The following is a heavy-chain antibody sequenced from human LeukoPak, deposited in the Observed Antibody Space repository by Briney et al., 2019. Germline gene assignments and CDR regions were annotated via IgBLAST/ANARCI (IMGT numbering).Heavy chain of an antibody. D-gene: IGHD6-13*01. CDR2: ISWNSGSI. CDR1: GFTFDDYA. J-gene: IGHJ4*02. Sequence: GGSLRLSCAASGFTFDDYAMHWVRQAPGKGLEWVSGISWNSGSIGYADSVKGRFTISRDNAKNSLYLQMNSLRAEDTALYYCAKDRGIAAAGWHEFDYWGQGTLVTVSS. V-gene: IGHV3-9*01. CDR3: AKDRGIAAAGWHEFDY.